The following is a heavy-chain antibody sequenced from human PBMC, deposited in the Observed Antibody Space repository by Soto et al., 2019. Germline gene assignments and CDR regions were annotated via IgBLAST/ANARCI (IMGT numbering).Heavy chain of an antibody. CDR1: GFTFSSYA. Sequence: QVQLVESGGGVVQPGRSLRLSCAASGFTFSSYAMHWVRQAPGKGLEWVAVISYDGSNKYYADSVKGRFTISRDNSKNTLYLQMNSLRAEDTAVYYCARAVSSGGRSLTDYWGQGTLVTVSS. CDR2: ISYDGSNK. D-gene: IGHD2-15*01. V-gene: IGHV3-30-3*01. J-gene: IGHJ4*02. CDR3: ARAVSSGGRSLTDY.